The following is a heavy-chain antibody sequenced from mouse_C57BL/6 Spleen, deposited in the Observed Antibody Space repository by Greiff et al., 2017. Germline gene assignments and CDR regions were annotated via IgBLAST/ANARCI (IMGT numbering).Heavy chain of an antibody. J-gene: IGHJ4*01. CDR1: GYAFSSYW. CDR3: ARRDYGSSYYAMDY. Sequence: QVQLKQSGAELVKPGASVKISCKASGYAFSSYWMNWVKQRPGKGLEWIGQIYPGDGDTNYNGKFKGKATLTADKSTSKDYMQLSSLTSEDSAVFFCARRDYGSSYYAMDYWGQGTSVTVSS. V-gene: IGHV1-80*01. D-gene: IGHD1-1*01. CDR2: IYPGDGDT.